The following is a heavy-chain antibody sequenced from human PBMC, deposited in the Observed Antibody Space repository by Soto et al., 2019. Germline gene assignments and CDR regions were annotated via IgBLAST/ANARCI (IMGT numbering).Heavy chain of an antibody. CDR2: ISYSGSS. V-gene: IGHV4-30-4*01. Sequence: QVQLQESGPGLVKPSQTLSLTCTVSGGSISSGDYYWSWIRQPPGKGLEWIGYISYSGSSYYNPSLKSRVTISVDTSKNQFSLKLSSVTAADTAVYYCVRTVPMGGNDYWGQGTLVTVSS. CDR1: GGSISSGDYY. J-gene: IGHJ4*02. D-gene: IGHD3-16*01. CDR3: VRTVPMGGNDY.